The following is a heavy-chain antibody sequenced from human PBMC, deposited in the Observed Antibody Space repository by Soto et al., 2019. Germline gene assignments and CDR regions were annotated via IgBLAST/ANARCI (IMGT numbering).Heavy chain of an antibody. D-gene: IGHD6-13*01. CDR1: GYTFTSYG. V-gene: IGHV1-18*01. CDR2: ISAYNGDT. J-gene: IGHJ4*02. CDR3: VRGASSLPGFY. Sequence: QVELVKSGAEVKKPGASVKVSCKTSGYTFTSYGISWVRQAPGQGLEWMGWISAYNGDTDYAQKFQDRVTMTTDTSTSTAYMELRSLRSDDTAVFYCVRGASSLPGFYWGQGTLVTVSS.